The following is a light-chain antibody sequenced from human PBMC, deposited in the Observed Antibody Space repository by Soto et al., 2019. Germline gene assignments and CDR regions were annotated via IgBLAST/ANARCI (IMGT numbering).Light chain of an antibody. J-gene: IGLJ2*01. V-gene: IGLV2-14*03. Sequence: QSVLTQPASVSGSPGQSITISCTGTSSDVGGYNYVSWYQQHPGKAPKVMIYDVSKRPSGISNRFSGSKSGNTASLTISGLQVEDEAEYYCISYTSGSTRVVFGGGTKVTVL. CDR2: DVS. CDR1: SSDVGGYNY. CDR3: ISYTSGSTRVV.